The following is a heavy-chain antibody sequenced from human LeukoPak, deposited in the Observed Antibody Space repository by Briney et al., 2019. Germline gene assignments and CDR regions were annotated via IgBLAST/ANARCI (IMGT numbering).Heavy chain of an antibody. CDR1: GFTFSSCA. J-gene: IGHJ4*02. D-gene: IGHD2-2*01. Sequence: GGSLRLSCAASGFTFSSCAMTWGRQAPGKGLEWVASITGDGTRTYYTDSVKGRFAISRDNSKNTLYLQMNSLRADETAIYYCATRPGVDMPSLDYWGQGTLVNVS. V-gene: IGHV3-23*01. CDR3: ATRPGVDMPSLDY. CDR2: ITGDGTRT.